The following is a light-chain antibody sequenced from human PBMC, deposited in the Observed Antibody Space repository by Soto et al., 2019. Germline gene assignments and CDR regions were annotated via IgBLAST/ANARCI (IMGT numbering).Light chain of an antibody. CDR2: DVN. V-gene: IGLV2-11*01. CDR3: CSYAGSSTCV. Sequence: QSALTQPRSVSGSPGQSVAISCTGTSSDVGGYNYVSWYQQHPGKAPKLMIYDVNKRPSGVSSRFSGSKSGNTASLTISGLQAEDEADYYCCSYAGSSTCVFGTGTKLTVL. CDR1: SSDVGGYNY. J-gene: IGLJ1*01.